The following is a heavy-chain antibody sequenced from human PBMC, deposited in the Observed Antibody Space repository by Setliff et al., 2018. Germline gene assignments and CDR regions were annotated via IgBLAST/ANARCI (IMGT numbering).Heavy chain of an antibody. V-gene: IGHV4-39*07. Sequence: SETLSLTCTVSGGSINSMSYYWGWIRQPPGKGLEWIGSIYHSGSSYYNPSLRSRVTISVDTSKNQFSLILRSVTAADTAVYYCARTHCTTTSCFYFHYWGQGTVVTVSS. J-gene: IGHJ4*02. CDR1: GGSINSMSYY. D-gene: IGHD2-2*01. CDR3: ARTHCTTTSCFYFHY. CDR2: IYHSGSS.